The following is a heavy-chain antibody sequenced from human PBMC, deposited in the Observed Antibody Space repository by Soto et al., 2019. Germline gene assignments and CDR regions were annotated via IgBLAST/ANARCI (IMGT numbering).Heavy chain of an antibody. CDR2: INHSGST. V-gene: IGHV4-34*01. Sequence: SETLSLTCAVYGGSFSGYYWSWIRQPPGKGLEWIGEINHSGSTNYNPSLKSRVTISVDTSKNQFSLKLSSVTAADTAVYYCARGTLRTPYLIRYGSGSYFDYWGQGTLVTVSS. J-gene: IGHJ4*02. CDR3: ARGTLRTPYLIRYGSGSYFDY. CDR1: GGSFSGYY. D-gene: IGHD3-10*01.